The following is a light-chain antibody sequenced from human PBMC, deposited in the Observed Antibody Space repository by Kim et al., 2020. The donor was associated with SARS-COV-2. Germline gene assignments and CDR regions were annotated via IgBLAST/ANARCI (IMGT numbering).Light chain of an antibody. CDR2: DAS. CDR1: QSISSNY. V-gene: IGKV3D-20*01. J-gene: IGKJ4*01. CDR3: QQSGTSPFT. Sequence: EIVLTQSPATLSLSPGERATLSCGASQSISSNYLAGYQQKPGLAPRLLIYDASTRATGIPERFRGSGSGTDFTLTISRLEPEDFAVYYCQQSGTSPFTFAGGTKVDIK.